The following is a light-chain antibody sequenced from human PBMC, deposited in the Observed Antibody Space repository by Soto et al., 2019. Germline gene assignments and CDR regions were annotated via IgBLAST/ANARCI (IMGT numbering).Light chain of an antibody. CDR3: QQYDSRPT. J-gene: IGKJ4*01. Sequence: DIQITPSPSSLSASVGDRVTITCQASQDITNYLNLYQQKPGKAPKLLISDASNLEPGVPSRFSGSGSATDLTCTISRLHASGIATYYWQQYDSRPTFGGGTKVEIK. CDR1: QDITNY. CDR2: DAS. V-gene: IGKV1-33*01.